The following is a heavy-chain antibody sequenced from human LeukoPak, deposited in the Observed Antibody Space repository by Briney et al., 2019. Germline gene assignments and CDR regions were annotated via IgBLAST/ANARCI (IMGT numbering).Heavy chain of an antibody. J-gene: IGHJ6*03. CDR3: ARRWNYGRNYYIDV. Sequence: ASDALSLTCAVYGGSFSHYYWRWIRQSTGMGLEWSGEINDSGTINYNPSLMSRVTISVDKSKNQFSLKLTSATAADTAVYYCARRWNYGRNYYIDVWGKGATVSVSS. CDR1: GGSFSHYY. V-gene: IGHV4-34*01. D-gene: IGHD1-7*01. CDR2: INDSGTI.